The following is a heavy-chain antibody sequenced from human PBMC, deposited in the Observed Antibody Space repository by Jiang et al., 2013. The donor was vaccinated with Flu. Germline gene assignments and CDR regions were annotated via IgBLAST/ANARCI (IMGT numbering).Heavy chain of an antibody. CDR1: GGSISSGGYY. Sequence: PGLVKPSETLSLICTVSGGSISSGGYYWSWIRQQPGKGLEWIGYTDHTGSTFYNPSLKSRLTILVDRSKNQFSLKLSSVTAADTAVYYCARDRDVTAPGSSVRDEHSCYFAMDVWGQGTTVTVSS. CDR2: TDHTGST. J-gene: IGHJ6*02. V-gene: IGHV4-31*02. D-gene: IGHD6-13*01. CDR3: ARDRDVTAPGSSVRDEHSCYFAMDV.